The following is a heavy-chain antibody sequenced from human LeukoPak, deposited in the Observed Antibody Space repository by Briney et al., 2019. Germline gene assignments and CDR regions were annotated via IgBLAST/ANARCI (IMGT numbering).Heavy chain of an antibody. CDR2: QYYSGST. V-gene: IGHV4-59*11. Sequence: SETLSLTRTVSGVSISSHYWSWLRQPPGKGVEGSGYQYYSGSTNYNPSLKSRVTISVDTSKNQFALKLSSVTAADTAVYYCAKNTWELLQWGQGTLVTVSS. D-gene: IGHD1-26*01. J-gene: IGHJ1*01. CDR1: GVSISSHY. CDR3: AKNTWELLQ.